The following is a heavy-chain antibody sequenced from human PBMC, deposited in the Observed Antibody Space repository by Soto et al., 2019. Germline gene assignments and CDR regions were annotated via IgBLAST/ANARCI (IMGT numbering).Heavy chain of an antibody. D-gene: IGHD2-15*01. Sequence: SETLSLTCAVSSGTISSSNWWTWVRQPPGKGLEWIGEINQSGSPNYNPSLRSRVTISVDKSKSQFFLKLSSVTAADTAIYYCAGLGMVAAHREFDPWGQGTXVTVSS. V-gene: IGHV4-4*02. CDR2: INQSGSP. CDR1: SGTISSSNW. J-gene: IGHJ5*02. CDR3: AGLGMVAAHREFDP.